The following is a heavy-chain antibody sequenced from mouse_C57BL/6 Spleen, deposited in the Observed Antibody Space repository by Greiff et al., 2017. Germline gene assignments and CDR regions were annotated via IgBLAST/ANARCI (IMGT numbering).Heavy chain of an antibody. CDR3: TREGINWAFAY. CDR2: IDPETGGT. V-gene: IGHV1-15*01. Sequence: QVQLKQSGAELVRPGASVTLSCKASGYTFTDYEMHWVKQTPVHGLEWIGAIDPETGGTAYNQKFKGKAILTADKSSSTAYMELRSLTSEDSAVYYCTREGINWAFAYWGQGTLVTVSA. D-gene: IGHD4-1*02. J-gene: IGHJ3*01. CDR1: GYTFTDYE.